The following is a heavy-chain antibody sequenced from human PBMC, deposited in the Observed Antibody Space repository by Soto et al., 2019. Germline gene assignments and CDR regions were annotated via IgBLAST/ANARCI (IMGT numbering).Heavy chain of an antibody. CDR2: IYHSGST. Sequence: QLQLQESGPGLLKPSETLSLRCTVSGGAVSNSNYYWGWIRQPPVKGLEWIGNIYHSGSTYYNPSLKSRVTMSADTSKNQFSLNLRSMTDADTAVYYCARFKYDSSGYGGHWGQGRLVTVSA. CDR1: GGAVSNSNYY. J-gene: IGHJ4*02. V-gene: IGHV4-39*01. CDR3: ARFKYDSSGYGGH. D-gene: IGHD6-19*01.